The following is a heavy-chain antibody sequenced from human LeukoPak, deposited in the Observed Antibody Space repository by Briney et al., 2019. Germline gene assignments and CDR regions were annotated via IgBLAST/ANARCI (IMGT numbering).Heavy chain of an antibody. CDR3: ARGGYSGYDPDYYYYYMDV. CDR2: ISAYNGNT. CDR1: GYTFTSYG. V-gene: IGHV1-18*01. D-gene: IGHD5-12*01. J-gene: IGHJ6*03. Sequence: ASVKVSCKASGYTFTSYGISWVRQAPGQGLEWMVWISAYNGNTNYAQKLQGRVTMTTDTSTSTAYMELRSLRSDDTAVYYCARGGYSGYDPDYYYYYMDVWGKGTTVTVSS.